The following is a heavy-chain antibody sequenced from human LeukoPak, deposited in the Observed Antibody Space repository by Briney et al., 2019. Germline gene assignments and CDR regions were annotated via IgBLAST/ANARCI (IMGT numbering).Heavy chain of an antibody. J-gene: IGHJ5*02. Sequence: SETLSLTCTVSGGSISSYYWSWIRQPPGKGLEWIGYIYYSGSTNYNPSLKSRVTISVDTSKNQFSLKLSSVTAADTAVYYCARGDGIDNWFDPWGQGTLVTVSS. V-gene: IGHV4-59*12. CDR1: GGSISSYY. D-gene: IGHD1-1*01. CDR3: ARGDGIDNWFDP. CDR2: IYYSGST.